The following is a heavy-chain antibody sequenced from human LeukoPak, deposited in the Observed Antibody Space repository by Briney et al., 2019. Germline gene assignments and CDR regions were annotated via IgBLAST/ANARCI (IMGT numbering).Heavy chain of an antibody. CDR2: FFYRGST. Sequence: KSSETLSLTCSVSGDSINDTNYYWGWIRQPPGKGLEWIANFFYRGSTYYNPSLKSRVTISVDTSKNQFSLNLTSLTATDTAVYYCVRVATILGVLKWGQGTLVTVSS. CDR1: GDSINDTNYY. J-gene: IGHJ4*02. D-gene: IGHD5-12*01. CDR3: VRVATILGVLK. V-gene: IGHV4-39*01.